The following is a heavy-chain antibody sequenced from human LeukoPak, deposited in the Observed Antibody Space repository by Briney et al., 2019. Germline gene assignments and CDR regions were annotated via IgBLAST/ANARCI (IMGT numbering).Heavy chain of an antibody. V-gene: IGHV1-3*02. J-gene: IGHJ4*02. D-gene: IGHD2-15*01. CDR3: ARSAEGYCSGGRCSEYYFDY. Sequence: ASVKVSCKASGYTLTNYAIHWVRQAPGQRLEWMGWTNAGNGNTKYSQEFQGRVTITRDTSANTAYMGLSSLRSEDMAVYYCARSAEGYCSGGRCSEYYFDYWGQGTLVTVSS. CDR1: GYTLTNYA. CDR2: TNAGNGNT.